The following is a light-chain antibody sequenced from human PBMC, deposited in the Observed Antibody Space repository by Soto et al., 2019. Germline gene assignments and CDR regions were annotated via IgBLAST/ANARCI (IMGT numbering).Light chain of an antibody. J-gene: IGKJ2*01. V-gene: IGKV3-20*01. Sequence: EIVVTQSPGTLSLSPGERATLSCRTSQSVSSYLAWYQHKAGQAPRLLIYGASMRATGIPDRFSARGSGTDFTLTISGLAPEDFAVYYCHQHSSPPATFGQGTKLEIK. CDR1: QSVSSY. CDR3: HQHSSPPAT. CDR2: GAS.